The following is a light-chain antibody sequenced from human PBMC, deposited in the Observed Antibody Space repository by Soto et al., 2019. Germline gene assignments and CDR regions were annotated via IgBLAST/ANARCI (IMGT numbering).Light chain of an antibody. CDR2: MAS. J-gene: IGKJ2*01. CDR1: QTISSW. V-gene: IGKV1-5*03. Sequence: DIQITQYPSTLSASVGYRVTITCPASQTISSWLAWYQQKPGKVPKLLIYMASSLESGVPSRFSGSGSGTEFTLTISSVQPDDFATYYCQHYNSYPYTLGQGTKVDI. CDR3: QHYNSYPYT.